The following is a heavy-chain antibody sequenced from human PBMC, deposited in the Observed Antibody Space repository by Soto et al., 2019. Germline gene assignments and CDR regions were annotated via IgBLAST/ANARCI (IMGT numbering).Heavy chain of an antibody. CDR2: VHGGGST. CDR1: GFTVSNNH. D-gene: IGHD3-16*01. J-gene: IGHJ4*02. V-gene: IGHV3-53*01. Sequence: VQLVESGGGLIQPGGSLRLSCAASGFTVSNNHMTWVRQAAGKGLELVSFVHGGGSTSYADSVKGRFTISRDNSKTTLYIQMDSLRAEDTGIYYCAGRLTTAPSLDYWGQGPLVTVSS. CDR3: AGRLTTAPSLDY.